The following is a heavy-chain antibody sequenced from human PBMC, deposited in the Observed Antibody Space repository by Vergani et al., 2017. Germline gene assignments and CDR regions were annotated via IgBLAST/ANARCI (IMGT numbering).Heavy chain of an antibody. Sequence: QLQLQESGPGLVKPSETLSLTCTVSGGSISNNNYYWGWIRQPPGKGLEWIGSIYYSGSTNYNPSLKSRVTISVDTSKNQFSLKLSSVTAADTAVYYCARSRVVPAAIPGYYYGMDVWGQGTTVTVSS. J-gene: IGHJ6*02. D-gene: IGHD2-2*02. V-gene: IGHV4-39*07. CDR3: ARSRVVPAAIPGYYYGMDV. CDR2: IYYSGST. CDR1: GGSISNNNYY.